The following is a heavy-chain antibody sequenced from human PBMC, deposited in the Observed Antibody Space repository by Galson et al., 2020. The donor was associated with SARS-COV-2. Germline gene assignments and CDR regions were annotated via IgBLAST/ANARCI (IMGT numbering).Heavy chain of an antibody. CDR3: ARLYYDILTGYYLGFDY. Sequence: VSGPTLVKPTQTLTLTCTFSGFSLSTSGMCVSWIRQPPGKALEWLARIDWDDDKYYSTSLKTRLTISKDTSKNQVVLTMTNMDPVDTATYYCARLYYDILTGYYLGFDYWGQGTLVTVSS. CDR2: IDWDDDK. D-gene: IGHD3-9*01. V-gene: IGHV2-70*11. CDR1: GFSLSTSGMC. J-gene: IGHJ4*02.